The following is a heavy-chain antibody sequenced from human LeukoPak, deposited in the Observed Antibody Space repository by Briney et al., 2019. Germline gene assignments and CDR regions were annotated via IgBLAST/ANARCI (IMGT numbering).Heavy chain of an antibody. CDR1: GFTLSDYY. V-gene: IGHV3-11*01. J-gene: IGHJ4*02. CDR3: ARPELYCSGGSCYFDY. Sequence: RGSLRLSCAAPGFTLSDYYMSSIRQAPGKGLEWVSYISSSGSTIYYADSVKGRFPISRDNAKNSLYLQMNSLRAEDTAVYYCARPELYCSGGSCYFDYWGQGTLGTVSA. CDR2: ISSSGSTI. D-gene: IGHD2-15*01.